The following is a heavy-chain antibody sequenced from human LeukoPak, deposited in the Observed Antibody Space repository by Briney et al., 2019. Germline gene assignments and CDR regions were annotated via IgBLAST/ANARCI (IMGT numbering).Heavy chain of an antibody. D-gene: IGHD2-15*01. CDR2: ISSSSSII. CDR1: GFIFRTYS. J-gene: IGHJ4*02. CDR3: AKGGRTFDY. V-gene: IGHV3-48*01. Sequence: GGSLRLSCAASGFIFRTYSMNWVRQAPGKGLEWISYISSSSSIIYYADSVKGRFTVSRDNSKNTLYLQMNSLRAEDTAVYYCAKGGRTFDYWGQGTLVTVSS.